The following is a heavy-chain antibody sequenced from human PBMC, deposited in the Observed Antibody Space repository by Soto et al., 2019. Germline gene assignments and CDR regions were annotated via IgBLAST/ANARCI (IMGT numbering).Heavy chain of an antibody. CDR3: ARRSYDILTGYNWFDP. CDR2: INHSGST. Sequence: PSETLSLTCAVYGGSFSGYYWSWIRQPPGKGLDWIGEINHSGSTNYNPSLKSRVTISVDTSKNQFSLRLSSVTAADTAVYYCARRSYDILTGYNWFDPWGQGTLVTVSS. CDR1: GGSFSGYY. V-gene: IGHV4-34*01. J-gene: IGHJ5*02. D-gene: IGHD3-9*01.